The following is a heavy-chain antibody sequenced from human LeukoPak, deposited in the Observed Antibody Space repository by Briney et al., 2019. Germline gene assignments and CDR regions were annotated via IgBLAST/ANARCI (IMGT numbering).Heavy chain of an antibody. V-gene: IGHV3-30*18. J-gene: IGHJ4*02. Sequence: PGGSLRLSCATSGFTFSNYGMHWVRQAPGKGLEWVAVVSYEGKSQYYADSVRGRFTISRDNSKNTLYLQMNSLRGEDAAVYYCAKEGTAQISTWYDYWGLGTLVTVSS. D-gene: IGHD6-13*01. CDR3: AKEGTAQISTWYDY. CDR2: VSYEGKSQ. CDR1: GFTFSNYG.